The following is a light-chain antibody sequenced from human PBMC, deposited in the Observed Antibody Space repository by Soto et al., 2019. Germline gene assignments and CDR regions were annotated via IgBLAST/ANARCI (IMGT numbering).Light chain of an antibody. Sequence: QSALTQPASVSGSPGQSITISCTGTSSDVGGYNYISWYQQHPGKAPKFIIYDVRNRPSGVSNRFSGSRSGNTASLTISGLQDEDEADYYCSSYTSSSTVIFGGGTQLTVL. CDR2: DVR. CDR1: SSDVGGYNY. V-gene: IGLV2-14*01. J-gene: IGLJ2*01. CDR3: SSYTSSSTVI.